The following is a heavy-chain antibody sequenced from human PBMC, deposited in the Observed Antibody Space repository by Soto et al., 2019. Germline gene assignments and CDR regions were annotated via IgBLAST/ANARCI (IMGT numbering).Heavy chain of an antibody. CDR3: ARGAFVVVTATETFDP. CDR2: IIPILGIA. CDR1: GGTFSSYT. J-gene: IGHJ5*02. D-gene: IGHD2-21*02. V-gene: IGHV1-69*02. Sequence: SVKVSCKASGGTFSSYTISWVRQAPGQGLEWMGRIIPILGIANYAQKFQGRVTMTRDTSTSTVYMELSSLRSEDTAVYYCARGAFVVVTATETFDPWGQGTLVTVSS.